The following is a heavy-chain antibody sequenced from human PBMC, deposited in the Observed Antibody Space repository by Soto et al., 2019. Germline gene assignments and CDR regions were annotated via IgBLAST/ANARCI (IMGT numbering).Heavy chain of an antibody. CDR1: GFTFSSYG. D-gene: IGHD6-6*01. Sequence: GGSLRLSCAASGFTFSSYGMHWVRQAPGKGLEWVAVISYDGSNKYYADSAKGRFTISRDNSKNTLYLQMNSLRAEDTAVYYCAKDRHEYSSSPPPDYWGQGTLVTVSS. V-gene: IGHV3-30*18. CDR3: AKDRHEYSSSPPPDY. CDR2: ISYDGSNK. J-gene: IGHJ4*02.